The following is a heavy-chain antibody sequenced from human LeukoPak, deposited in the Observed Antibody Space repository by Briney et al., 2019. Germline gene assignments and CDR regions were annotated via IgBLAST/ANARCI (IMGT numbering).Heavy chain of an antibody. CDR3: AGRQKYYGSGSYNY. Sequence: ASVKVSCTASVYTFTIYAINWVPPAPGQGLEWMGWMNPNSGNTGYAQKFQGRVTMTRNTSISTAYMELSSLRSEDTAVYYCAGRQKYYGSGSYNYWGQGTLVTVSS. V-gene: IGHV1-8*01. CDR1: VYTFTIYA. CDR2: MNPNSGNT. J-gene: IGHJ4*02. D-gene: IGHD3-10*01.